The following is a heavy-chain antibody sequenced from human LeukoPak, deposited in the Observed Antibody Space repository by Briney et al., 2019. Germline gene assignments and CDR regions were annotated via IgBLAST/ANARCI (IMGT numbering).Heavy chain of an antibody. CDR3: ARADTAMAFDY. CDR2: ISSSSSYK. CDR1: GFTFSYYY. D-gene: IGHD5-18*01. V-gene: IGHV3-11*06. Sequence: GGSLRLSCAASGFTFSYYYMSWIRLAPGKGRGWVSYISSSSSYKNYADSGKGRITISRANAKNTLYLQMNRLRAEDTAVYYCARADTAMAFDYWGQGTLVTVSS. J-gene: IGHJ4*02.